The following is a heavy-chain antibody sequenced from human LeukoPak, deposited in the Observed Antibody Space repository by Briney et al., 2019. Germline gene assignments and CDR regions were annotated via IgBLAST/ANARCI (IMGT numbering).Heavy chain of an antibody. J-gene: IGHJ4*02. CDR2: INPLGGST. D-gene: IGHD2-2*01. V-gene: IGHV1-46*01. CDR3: ARVERFTQPPDY. Sequence: ASVKVSCKASGGTFRSYAINWVRQAPGQGLEWMGIINPLGGSTTYAQNLQGRVTMTRDTSTSTVYMELSSLRSEDTAVYYCARVERFTQPPDYWGQGTLVTVSS. CDR1: GGTFRSYA.